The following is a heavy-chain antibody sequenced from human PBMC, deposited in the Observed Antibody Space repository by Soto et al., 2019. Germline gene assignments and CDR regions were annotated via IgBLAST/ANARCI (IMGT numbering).Heavy chain of an antibody. D-gene: IGHD2-21*01. CDR3: ARDSVVVCVSATHSFDM. V-gene: IGHV1-18*03. CDR2: ISAYNGNT. CDR1: GYTFTNYS. J-gene: IGHJ3*02. Sequence: ASVKVSCKASGYTFTNYSIRWVRQAPGQGLEWMGWISAYNGNTNYAQKFQGRVTITRDTSTNTPYLELRRRRCDDMAVYYCARDSVVVCVSATHSFDMWGQGTMVTVPS.